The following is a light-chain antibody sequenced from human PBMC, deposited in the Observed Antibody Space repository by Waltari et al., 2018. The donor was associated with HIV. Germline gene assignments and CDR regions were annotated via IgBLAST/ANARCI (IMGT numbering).Light chain of an antibody. CDR2: GAS. CDR3: QQYGSSPRT. Sequence: EIVLTQSPGTLSLSPGERATLSCRASQSVSSSFLAWYQHKPGQAPRLLIYGASSRATGIPDRLSGSGSGTDFTLTISRLEHEEFAVYYCQQYGSSPRTFGQGTKLEIK. J-gene: IGKJ2*01. CDR1: QSVSSSF. V-gene: IGKV3-20*01.